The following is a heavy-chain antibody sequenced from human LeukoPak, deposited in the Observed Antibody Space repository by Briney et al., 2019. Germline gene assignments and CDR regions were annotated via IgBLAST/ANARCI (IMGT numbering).Heavy chain of an antibody. V-gene: IGHV3-23*01. D-gene: IGHD6-13*01. CDR3: AKTRPLDSSSWSHGDY. Sequence: GGSLRLSCAASGFTFSSYAMSWVRQAPGKGLEWVSAISGSGDSTYYADSVKGRFTISRDNSKNTLYLQINSLRAEDTAVYYCAKTRPLDSSSWSHGDYWGQGTLVTVSS. J-gene: IGHJ4*02. CDR2: ISGSGDST. CDR1: GFTFSSYA.